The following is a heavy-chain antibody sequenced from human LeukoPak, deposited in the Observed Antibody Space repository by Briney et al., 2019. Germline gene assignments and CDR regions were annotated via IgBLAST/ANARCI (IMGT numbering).Heavy chain of an antibody. D-gene: IGHD3-22*01. Sequence: GGSLRLSCAASGFTFSSYSMNWVRQAPGKGLEWVSSISSSSSYIYYADSVKGRFTISRDNAKNSPYLQMNSLRAEDTAVYYCARDPTSYYGSSGYYYNDAFDIWGQGTMVTVSS. CDR2: ISSSSSYI. CDR3: ARDPTSYYGSSGYYYNDAFDI. CDR1: GFTFSSYS. V-gene: IGHV3-21*01. J-gene: IGHJ3*02.